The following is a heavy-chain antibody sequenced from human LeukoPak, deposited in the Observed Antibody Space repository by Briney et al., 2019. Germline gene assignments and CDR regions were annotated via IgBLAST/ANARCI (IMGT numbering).Heavy chain of an antibody. V-gene: IGHV3-33*01. CDR3: ARYTSSWHAYDI. Sequence: SGGSLRLSCAASGFTYSNYGMHWVRQAPGKGLEWVAAIWYDGSNKYYGDSVKGRFTISRDNSKNTLYLQMSSLRGEDTAVCYCARYTSSWHAYDIWGQGTMATVSS. CDR1: GFTYSNYG. CDR2: IWYDGSNK. J-gene: IGHJ3*02. D-gene: IGHD6-13*01.